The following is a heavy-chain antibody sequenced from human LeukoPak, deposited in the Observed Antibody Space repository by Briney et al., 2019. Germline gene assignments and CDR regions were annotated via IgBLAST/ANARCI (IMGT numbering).Heavy chain of an antibody. V-gene: IGHV1-3*01. D-gene: IGHD5-18*01. Sequence: ASVKVSCKASGYTFTNYAVHWVRQAPGQRLEWMGWINAGNGNTEYSQNFQDRVTITRDTSATTAYMELSSLRSEDTAVYYCARLVDTAMVTDYWGQGTLVTVSS. CDR3: ARLVDTAMVTDY. J-gene: IGHJ4*02. CDR2: INAGNGNT. CDR1: GYTFTNYA.